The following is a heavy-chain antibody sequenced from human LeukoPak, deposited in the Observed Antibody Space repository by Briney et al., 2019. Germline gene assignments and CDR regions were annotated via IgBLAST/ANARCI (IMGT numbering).Heavy chain of an antibody. V-gene: IGHV4-4*07. J-gene: IGHJ2*01. D-gene: IGHD2-15*01. CDR3: ARGIGRTDFTPYWYFDL. CDR1: GGSISSYY. Sequence: PSETLSLTCTVSGGSISSYYWSWIRQPAGKGLEWIGRIYTSGSTNYNPSLKSRVTMSVDTSKNQFSLKLSSVTAADTAVYYCARGIGRTDFTPYWYFDLWGRGTLVTVSS. CDR2: IYTSGST.